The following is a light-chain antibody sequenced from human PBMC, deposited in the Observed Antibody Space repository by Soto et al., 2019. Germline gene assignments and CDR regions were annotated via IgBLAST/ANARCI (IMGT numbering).Light chain of an antibody. V-gene: IGKV3-15*01. Sequence: EVVMTQSPATLSVSAGERPTLTCRASQSVSSNLAWYQQKPGQAPRVLMYGTSTRATGIPARFSGSGSGTEFTLTISSLQSEDFAVYYCQQHNSWPLTFGGGTKVEIK. CDR2: GTS. J-gene: IGKJ4*01. CDR3: QQHNSWPLT. CDR1: QSVSSN.